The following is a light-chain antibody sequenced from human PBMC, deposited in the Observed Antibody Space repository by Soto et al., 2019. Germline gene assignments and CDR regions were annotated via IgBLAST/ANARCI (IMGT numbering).Light chain of an antibody. CDR1: SSDVGGYNY. Sequence: QSALTQPRSVSGAPGQSVTISCTGTSSDVGGYNYVSWYQQHPGTAPKLIIYDVSKRPSGVPDRFSGSKSGNTASLTISGLQAEDEDDYYCCSYAGSFTHVFGTGTKLTVL. V-gene: IGLV2-11*01. CDR3: CSYAGSFTHV. CDR2: DVS. J-gene: IGLJ1*01.